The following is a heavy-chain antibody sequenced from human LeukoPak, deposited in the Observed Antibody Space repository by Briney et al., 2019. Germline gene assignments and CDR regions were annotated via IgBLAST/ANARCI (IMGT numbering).Heavy chain of an antibody. Sequence: GGSLRLSCAASGFTFSSYAMHWVRQAPGKGLEWVAVISYDGSNKYYADSVKGRFTISRDNSKNTLYLQMNSLKTEDTAVYYCTTYYDSFDYWGQGTLVTVSS. CDR1: GFTFSSYA. J-gene: IGHJ4*02. V-gene: IGHV3-30-3*01. CDR3: TTYYDSFDY. CDR2: ISYDGSNK. D-gene: IGHD3-22*01.